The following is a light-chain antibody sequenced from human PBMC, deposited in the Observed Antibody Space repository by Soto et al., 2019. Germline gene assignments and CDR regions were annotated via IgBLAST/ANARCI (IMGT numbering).Light chain of an antibody. Sequence: DVVMTQSPLSLPVTLGQPASISCRSSQSLVYSDGNTYLNWFQQRPGQSPRRLIYKVSNRDSGXPDRXSGXXXXXXXXXXXXXXEAEDVGVYYCMQGTHWPXGRTFGQGTKLEIK. CDR2: KVS. CDR1: QSLVYSDGNTY. CDR3: MQGTHWPXGRT. J-gene: IGKJ2*02. V-gene: IGKV2-30*01.